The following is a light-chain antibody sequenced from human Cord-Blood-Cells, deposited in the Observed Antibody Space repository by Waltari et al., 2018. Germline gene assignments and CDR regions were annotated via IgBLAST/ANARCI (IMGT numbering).Light chain of an antibody. Sequence: QSALTQPASVSGSPGQSITISCTGTSSDVGGYNYVSWYQQHPGNAPKLMIYDVSNRPSGVSNPFSGSKSGNTASLTISGLQAEDEADYYCSSYTSSSTYVFGTGTKVTVL. CDR1: SSDVGGYNY. J-gene: IGLJ1*01. CDR3: SSYTSSSTYV. CDR2: DVS. V-gene: IGLV2-14*03.